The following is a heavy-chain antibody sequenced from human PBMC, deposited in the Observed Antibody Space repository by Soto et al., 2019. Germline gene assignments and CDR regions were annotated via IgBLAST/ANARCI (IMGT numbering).Heavy chain of an antibody. V-gene: IGHV4-30-2*01. CDR1: GGSITAGGYS. CDR2: VYASGGA. D-gene: IGHD3-9*01. Sequence: QVRLQESGSGLVKPSQTLSLTCDVSGGSITAGGYSWSWIRRPPGKGLEFLGSVYASGGAYSNPSCSSRVTVSVDMSKNRFSLRLTSLTAADSAVYYCARGDIVTVPTTGGWFEPWGQGTPVIVSS. CDR3: ARGDIVTVPTTGGWFEP. J-gene: IGHJ5*02.